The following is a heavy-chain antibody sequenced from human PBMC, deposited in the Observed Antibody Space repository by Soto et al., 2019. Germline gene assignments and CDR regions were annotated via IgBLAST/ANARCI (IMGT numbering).Heavy chain of an antibody. Sequence: PEETLSLTCIVSGGSMSAFYWSWIRQPPGTGLEWIGYISYSGGTNYNPSLKSRVTISVDTSKNHLSLKLSSVTAADTAVYYCARRGAPNYYYYLDVWGNGTTVTVSS. CDR3: ARRGAPNYYYYLDV. CDR1: GGSMSAFY. J-gene: IGHJ6*03. CDR2: ISYSGGT. V-gene: IGHV4-59*08.